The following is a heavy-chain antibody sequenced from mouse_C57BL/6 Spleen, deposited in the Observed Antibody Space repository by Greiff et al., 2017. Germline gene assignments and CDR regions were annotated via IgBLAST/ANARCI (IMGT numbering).Heavy chain of an antibody. Sequence: QVQLQQSGPELVKPGASVKISCKASGYAFSSSWMNWVKQRPGTGLEWIGRIYPGDGDTNYNGKFKGKATLTADKSSSTAYMQLSSLTSEDSAVYFCARDYSNYDYYAMDYWGQGTSVTVSS. CDR3: ARDYSNYDYYAMDY. CDR2: IYPGDGDT. J-gene: IGHJ4*01. CDR1: GYAFSSSW. D-gene: IGHD2-5*01. V-gene: IGHV1-82*01.